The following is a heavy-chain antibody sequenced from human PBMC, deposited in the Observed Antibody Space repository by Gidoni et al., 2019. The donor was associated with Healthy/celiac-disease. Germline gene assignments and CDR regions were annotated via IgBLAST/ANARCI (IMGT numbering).Heavy chain of an antibody. V-gene: IGHV1-69*01. CDR1: GGTFSSYA. D-gene: IGHD3-10*01. CDR2: SIPIFGTA. J-gene: IGHJ5*02. CDR3: AREITMVRGVIISYGWFDP. Sequence: QVQLVQSGAEVKKPGSSVKVSCKASGGTFSSYAISWVRPAPGQGLEWMGGSIPIFGTANYAQKFQGRVTITADESTSTAYMELSSLRSEDTAVYYCAREITMVRGVIISYGWFDPWGQGTLVTVSS.